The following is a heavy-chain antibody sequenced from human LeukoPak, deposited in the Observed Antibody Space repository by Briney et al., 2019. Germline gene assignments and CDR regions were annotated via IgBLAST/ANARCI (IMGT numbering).Heavy chain of an antibody. CDR3: ARAAYCSGASCYFDY. Sequence: SETLSLTCTVSGGSITTYSWSWIRQPAGKGLELIGCIYASGSTTYNPSLKSRVTMSVDTSKNQFSVRLTSVAAADTAVYYCARAAYCSGASCYFDYWGQGTLVTVSS. J-gene: IGHJ4*02. CDR1: GGSITTYS. V-gene: IGHV4-4*07. D-gene: IGHD2-15*01. CDR2: IYASGST.